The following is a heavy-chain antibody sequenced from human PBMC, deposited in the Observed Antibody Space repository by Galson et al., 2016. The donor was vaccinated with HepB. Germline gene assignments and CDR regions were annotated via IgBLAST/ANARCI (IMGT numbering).Heavy chain of an antibody. V-gene: IGHV4-61*01. CDR1: GGSISSGTYF. CDR2: VFSSGST. CDR3: ARVSTSYCPYSVCSNTRVIDY. D-gene: IGHD2-8*01. J-gene: IGHJ4*02. Sequence: SETLSLTCSVSGGSISSGTYFWSWIRQPPGKGLEWMGHVFSSGSTNYNPSLKSRVTISLDKSKNQFSLKMSSVTAADTAVYYCARVSTSYCPYSVCSNTRVIDYWGQGTLVTVSS.